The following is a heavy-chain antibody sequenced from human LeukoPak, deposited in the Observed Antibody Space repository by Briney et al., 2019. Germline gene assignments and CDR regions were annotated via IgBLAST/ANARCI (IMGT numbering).Heavy chain of an antibody. V-gene: IGHV4-31*11. J-gene: IGHJ4*02. D-gene: IGHD2/OR15-2a*01. CDR2: IYYSGST. CDR3: ARQRVSSPPDY. Sequence: SETLSLTCAVSGGSISSSNWWSWIRQHPGKGLEWIGYIYYSGSTYYNPSLKSRVTISVDTSKNQFSLKLSSVTAADTAVYYCARQRVSSPPDYWGQGTLVTVSS. CDR1: GGSISSSNW.